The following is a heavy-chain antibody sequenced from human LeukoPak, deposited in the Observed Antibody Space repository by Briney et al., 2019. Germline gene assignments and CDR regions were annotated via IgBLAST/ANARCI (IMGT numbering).Heavy chain of an antibody. CDR2: IYPGDSDT. J-gene: IGHJ5*02. CDR1: GYSFTSYW. V-gene: IGHV5-51*01. D-gene: IGHD3-10*01. Sequence: HGESLKISCKGSGYSFTSYWIGWVRQMPGKGLEWMGIIYPGDSDTRYSPSFQGHVTISADKSISTAYLQWSSLKASDTAMYYCARRVGSGSYYSVGGWFDPWGQGTLVTVSS. CDR3: ARRVGSGSYYSVGGWFDP.